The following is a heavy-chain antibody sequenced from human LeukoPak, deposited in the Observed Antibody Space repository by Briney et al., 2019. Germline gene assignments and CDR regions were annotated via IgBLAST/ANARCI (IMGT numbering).Heavy chain of an antibody. CDR1: GFTFSSYE. V-gene: IGHV3-48*03. Sequence: GGSLRLSCAASGFTFSSYEMNWVRQAPGKGLEWVSHISTSGSTIYYANSVKGRFTISRDNAKNSLYLQMNRLRAEDTALYYCARDATTATGWVYMDVWGKGTTVTISS. J-gene: IGHJ6*03. CDR3: ARDATTATGWVYMDV. CDR2: ISTSGSTI. D-gene: IGHD6-13*01.